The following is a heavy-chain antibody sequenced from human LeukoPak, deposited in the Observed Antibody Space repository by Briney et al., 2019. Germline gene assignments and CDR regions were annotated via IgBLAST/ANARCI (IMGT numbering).Heavy chain of an antibody. CDR2: INPNSGGT. Sequence: ASVKVSCKASGYTFTGYYMHWVRQAPGQGLEWMGWINPNSGGTNYAQKFQGRVTMTRDTSISTAYMELSRLRSDDTAVYYCARGPEYYYDSSGFRFDPWGQGTLVTVSS. J-gene: IGHJ5*02. CDR3: ARGPEYYYDSSGFRFDP. V-gene: IGHV1-2*02. CDR1: GYTFTGYY. D-gene: IGHD3-22*01.